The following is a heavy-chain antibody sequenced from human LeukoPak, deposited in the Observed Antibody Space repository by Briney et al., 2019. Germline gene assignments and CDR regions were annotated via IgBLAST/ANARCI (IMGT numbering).Heavy chain of an antibody. CDR3: AREGITGTTPNWFDP. Sequence: PSETPSLTCAVYGGSFSGYYWSWIRQPPGKGLEWIGEINHSGSTNYNPSLKSRVTISVDTSKNQFSLKLSSVTAADTAVYYCAREGITGTTPNWFDPWGQGTLVTVSS. CDR1: GGSFSGYY. V-gene: IGHV4-34*01. D-gene: IGHD1-20*01. J-gene: IGHJ5*02. CDR2: INHSGST.